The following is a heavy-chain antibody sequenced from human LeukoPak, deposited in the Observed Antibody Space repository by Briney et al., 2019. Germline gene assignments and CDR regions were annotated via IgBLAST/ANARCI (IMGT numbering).Heavy chain of an antibody. CDR1: GYTFTSYG. D-gene: IGHD3-22*01. CDR3: ARAHNYYDSSGYYPQLLGFDY. V-gene: IGHV1-18*01. Sequence: ASVKVSCKASGYTFTSYGISWVRQAPGQGLEWTGWISAFNGNTNYAQKLQGRVTMTTDTSTSTAYMELRSLRSDDTAVYYCARAHNYYDSSGYYPQLLGFDYWGQGTLVTVSS. CDR2: ISAFNGNT. J-gene: IGHJ4*02.